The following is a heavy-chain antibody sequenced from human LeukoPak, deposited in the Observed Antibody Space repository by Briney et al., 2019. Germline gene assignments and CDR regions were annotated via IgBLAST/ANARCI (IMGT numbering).Heavy chain of an antibody. J-gene: IGHJ4*02. Sequence: GSSVKVSFKASGGTFSSYAISWVRQAPGQGLEWKGGIIPIFGTANYAQKFQGRVTITADESTSTAYMELSSLRSEDTAVYYCARAGGYSGYDYFFDYWGQGTLVTVSS. D-gene: IGHD5-12*01. CDR2: IIPIFGTA. CDR3: ARAGGYSGYDYFFDY. V-gene: IGHV1-69*01. CDR1: GGTFSSYA.